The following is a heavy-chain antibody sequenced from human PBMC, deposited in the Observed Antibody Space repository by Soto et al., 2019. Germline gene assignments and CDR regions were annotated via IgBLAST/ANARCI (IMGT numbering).Heavy chain of an antibody. Sequence: ASETLSLTCAVYGGAFSGYYWSWIRQPPGKGLEWIGEINHSGSTNYNPSLKSRVTISVDTSKNQFSLKLSSVTAADTAVYYCARVRGLRRFVKDDWGQGTLVTVSS. CDR1: GGAFSGYY. D-gene: IGHD3-10*01. V-gene: IGHV4-34*01. J-gene: IGHJ4*02. CDR3: ARVRGLRRFVKDD. CDR2: INHSGST.